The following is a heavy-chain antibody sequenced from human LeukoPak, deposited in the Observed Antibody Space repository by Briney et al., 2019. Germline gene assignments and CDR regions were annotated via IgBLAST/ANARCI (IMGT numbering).Heavy chain of an antibody. CDR3: ARYSGYGSVSYYYGMDV. CDR1: GGSISSYY. V-gene: IGHV4-59*08. Sequence: PSETLSLTCTVSGGSISSYYWSWIRQPPGKGLEWIGYIYYSGSTNYNTSLKRLLTLPVDPSKNHFSLKLSSVTAADTAVYYCARYSGYGSVSYYYGMDVWGQGTTVTVSS. J-gene: IGHJ6*02. D-gene: IGHD5-12*01. CDR2: IYYSGST.